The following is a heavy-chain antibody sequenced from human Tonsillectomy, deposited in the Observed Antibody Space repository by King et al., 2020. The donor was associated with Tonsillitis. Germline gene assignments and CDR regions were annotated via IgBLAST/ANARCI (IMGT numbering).Heavy chain of an antibody. V-gene: IGHV3-13*01. D-gene: IGHD6-13*01. J-gene: IGHJ6*02. CDR3: ARGPAAGPSNYAMDV. CDR2: IGTARDT. Sequence: VQLVESGGGLVQPGGSLRLSCAASGFSFSTYDMHWVRQPTGKGLEWVSAIGTARDTYYPVSVRGRFTVSRENAKNSLYLQMNSLRAGDTAVYYCARGPAAGPSNYAMDVWGQGTTVIVSS. CDR1: GFSFSTYD.